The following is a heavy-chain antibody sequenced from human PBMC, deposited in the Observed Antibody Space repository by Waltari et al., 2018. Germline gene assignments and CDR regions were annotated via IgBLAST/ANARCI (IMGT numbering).Heavy chain of an antibody. D-gene: IGHD1-26*01. CDR3: ARLIVGTSPDYFDY. Sequence: QLQLQESGPGLVKPSEILSLTCSVSRGPISNPDHYWAWIRQSPGKGLEWFATIYYSGSSYYNPSLESRVAIFIDTSKNQFSLRLTAVTVADTAVYYCARLIVGTSPDYFDYWGQGTLVTVSS. V-gene: IGHV4-39*01. CDR2: IYYSGSS. CDR1: RGPISNPDHY. J-gene: IGHJ4*02.